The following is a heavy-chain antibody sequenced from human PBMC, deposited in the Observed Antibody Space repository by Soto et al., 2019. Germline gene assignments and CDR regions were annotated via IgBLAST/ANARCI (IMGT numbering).Heavy chain of an antibody. CDR2: ISYDGSNK. D-gene: IGHD6-13*01. J-gene: IGHJ6*02. CDR1: GFTFSSYA. Sequence: HPGGSLRLSCAASGFTFSSYAMHWVRQAPGKGLEWVAVISYDGSNKYYADSVKGRFTISRDNSKNTLYLQMNSLRAEDTAVYYCARGPDYSSSWYRYYYYYGMDVWGQGTTVTVSS. V-gene: IGHV3-30-3*01. CDR3: ARGPDYSSSWYRYYYYYGMDV.